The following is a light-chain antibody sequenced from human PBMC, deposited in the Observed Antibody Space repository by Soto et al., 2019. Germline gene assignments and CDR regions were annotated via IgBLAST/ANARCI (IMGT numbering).Light chain of an antibody. J-gene: IGKJ3*01. V-gene: IGKV3-20*01. Sequence: EIVLTQSPGTLSLSAGERATLSCRASQRISTSYVAWYQQKPGRAPRVLVYGTSTRATGIPSRFSGSGSGIDFTLPSSRLAPEDFAVYYCQQYGDYPFTFGPGTKVDIK. CDR2: GTS. CDR3: QQYGDYPFT. CDR1: QRISTSY.